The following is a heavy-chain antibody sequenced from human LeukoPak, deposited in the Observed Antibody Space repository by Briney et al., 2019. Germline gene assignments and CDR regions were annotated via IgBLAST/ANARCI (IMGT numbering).Heavy chain of an antibody. D-gene: IGHD6-13*01. Sequence: SGPTLVKPTQTLTLTCTFSGFSLSTSGVGVGWIRQPPGKALEWLALIYWDDDKRYSPSLKSRLTIIKDTYKTQEVLPVTNLDPMDKATYYCAHKQLIAAAGTRGKQYHYYHMDVWGKGTTVTVSS. J-gene: IGHJ6*03. CDR1: GFSLSTSGVG. V-gene: IGHV2-5*02. CDR3: AHKQLIAAAGTRGKQYHYYHMDV. CDR2: IYWDDDK.